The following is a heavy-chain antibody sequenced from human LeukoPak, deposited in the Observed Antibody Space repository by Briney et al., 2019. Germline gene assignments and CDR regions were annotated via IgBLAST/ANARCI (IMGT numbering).Heavy chain of an antibody. V-gene: IGHV3-48*02. CDR3: AKTTGVSGTYYFDY. J-gene: IGHJ4*02. Sequence: PGGSLRLSCAASGFTFSRYSMNWVRQAPGKGLEWISYISSSSSTIYYADSVRGRFTISRDNAKNSLYLQMNSLRDEDTAVYYCAKTTGVSGTYYFDYWGQGTLVTVSS. CDR1: GFTFSRYS. CDR2: ISSSSSTI. D-gene: IGHD3-10*01.